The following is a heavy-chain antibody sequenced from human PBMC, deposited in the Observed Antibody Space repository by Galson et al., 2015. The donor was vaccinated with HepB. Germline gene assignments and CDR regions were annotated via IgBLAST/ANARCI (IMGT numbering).Heavy chain of an antibody. CDR2: IYSGGST. CDR3: ASQGAKRPGGLDY. CDR1: GFTVSSNY. D-gene: IGHD2-15*01. J-gene: IGHJ4*02. V-gene: IGHV3-66*04. Sequence: SLRLSCAASGFTVSSNYMSWVRQAPGKGLERVSVIYSGGSTYYADSVKGRFTISRDNSKNTLYLQMNSLRAEDTAVYYYASQGAKRPGGLDYWGQGTLVTVSS.